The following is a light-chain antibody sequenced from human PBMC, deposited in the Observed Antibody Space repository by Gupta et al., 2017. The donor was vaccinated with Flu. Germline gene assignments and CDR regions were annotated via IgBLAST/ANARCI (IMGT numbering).Light chain of an antibody. CDR3: QSADSSGTYV. CDR1: ALPKQY. J-gene: IGLJ1*01. V-gene: IGLV3-25*02. CDR2: KDS. Sequence: SNELTQPPSVSVSPGQTARTTCSDDALPKQYAYWYQQKPGQAPVMVIYKDSERPPGIPERFSGYSAGTTVTLTISGVQAEDEADYYCQSADSSGTYVFGTGTKVTVL.